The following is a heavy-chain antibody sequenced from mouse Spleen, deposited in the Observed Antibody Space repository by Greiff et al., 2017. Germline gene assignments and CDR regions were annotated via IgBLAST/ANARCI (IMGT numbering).Heavy chain of an antibody. J-gene: IGHJ3*01. CDR2: IWSGGST. D-gene: IGHD3-1*01. V-gene: IGHV2-2*01. CDR3: ARKERGYGFAY. Sequence: QVHVKQSGPGLVQPSQSLSITCTVSGFSLTSYGVHWVRQSPGKGLEWLGVIWSGGSTDYNAAFISRLSISKDNSKSQVFFKMNSLQADDTAIYYCARKERGYGFAYWGQGTLVTVSA. CDR1: GFSLTSYG.